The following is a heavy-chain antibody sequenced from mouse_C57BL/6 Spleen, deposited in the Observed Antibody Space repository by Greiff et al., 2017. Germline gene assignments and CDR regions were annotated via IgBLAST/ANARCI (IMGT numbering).Heavy chain of an antibody. Sequence: QVQLQQSGPELVKPGASVKLSCKASGYTFTSYDINWVKQRPGQGLEWIGWIYPRDGSTKYNEKFKGKATLTVDTSSSTAYMELHSLTSEDSAVYLCAREDGSSYVGYFDVWGTGTTVTVSS. D-gene: IGHD1-1*01. CDR2: IYPRDGST. CDR3: AREDGSSYVGYFDV. CDR1: GYTFTSYD. V-gene: IGHV1-85*01. J-gene: IGHJ1*03.